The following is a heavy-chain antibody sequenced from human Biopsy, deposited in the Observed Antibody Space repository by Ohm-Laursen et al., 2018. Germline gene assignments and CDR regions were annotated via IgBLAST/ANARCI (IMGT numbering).Heavy chain of an antibody. CDR2: IYYTGNT. CDR1: GVSISSSDSY. Sequence: GTLSLTCAVSGVSISSSDSYWGWFRQSPGMGLVWIGNIYYTGNTYYNPSPDSRLTISEDTSKNRFSLKLSSATAADTAVYYCAKQGIHGYYEYWGQGSLVTVSS. J-gene: IGHJ4*02. CDR3: AKQGIHGYYEY. V-gene: IGHV4-39*01. D-gene: IGHD3-22*01.